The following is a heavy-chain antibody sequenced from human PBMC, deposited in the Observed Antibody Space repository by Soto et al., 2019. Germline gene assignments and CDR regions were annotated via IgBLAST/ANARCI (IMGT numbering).Heavy chain of an antibody. V-gene: IGHV1-18*01. Sequence: QVQLVQSGAEVKKPGASVKVSCKASGYTFTSYGISWVRQAPGQGLEWMGWISAYNGNTNYAQKLQGRVTMTTDTSTSTAYMELRSLGSDDTAVYYCARDRVWYRAADYYGSGSYSDYWGQGTLVTVSS. CDR1: GYTFTSYG. J-gene: IGHJ4*02. CDR2: ISAYNGNT. D-gene: IGHD3-10*01. CDR3: ARDRVWYRAADYYGSGSYSDY.